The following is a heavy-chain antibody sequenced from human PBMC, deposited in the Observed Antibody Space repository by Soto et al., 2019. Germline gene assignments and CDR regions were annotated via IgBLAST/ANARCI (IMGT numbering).Heavy chain of an antibody. CDR1: GFTFSNYA. D-gene: IGHD2-15*01. Sequence: PGGSLRLSCAASGFTFSNYAMSWVRQAPGKGLEWVSGMSGRGDRSDSADSVKGRFTISRDNPKNTLYLQMNSLRAEDTAVYYCARGGRSEVVVPSTFDAFDFWGQGTMVTVSS. CDR3: ARGGRSEVVVPSTFDAFDF. CDR2: MSGRGDRS. V-gene: IGHV3-23*01. J-gene: IGHJ3*01.